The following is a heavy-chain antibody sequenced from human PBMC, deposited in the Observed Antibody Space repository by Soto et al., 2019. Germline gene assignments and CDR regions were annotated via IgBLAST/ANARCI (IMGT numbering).Heavy chain of an antibody. Sequence: QVQLVQSGAEVKKPGSSVKVSCQASGGTFSSYAISWVRQAPGQGLEWMGGIIPIFGTANYVQKFKGRVTITADQYTSTAYVELSRMRSEDTAVYYCARGNSIGALWEPRLYFDSWGQGTLVTVSS. V-gene: IGHV1-69*01. J-gene: IGHJ4*02. D-gene: IGHD1-26*01. CDR2: IIPIFGTA. CDR1: GGTFSSYA. CDR3: ARGNSIGALWEPRLYFDS.